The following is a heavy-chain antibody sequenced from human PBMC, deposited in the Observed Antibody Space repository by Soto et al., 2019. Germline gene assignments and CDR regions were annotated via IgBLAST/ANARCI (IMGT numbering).Heavy chain of an antibody. V-gene: IGHV1-18*01. Sequence: QVQLVQSGAEVKKPGASVKVSCKASGYTFTSYGISWVRQAPGQGLEWMGWISAYNGNTNYAQKLQGRVTMTTDTSTSXXYXEXXSLRSDDTAVYYCARTYYYDSSGYYYRYYYYGMDVWGQGTTVTVSS. CDR3: ARTYYYDSSGYYYRYYYYGMDV. CDR1: GYTFTSYG. D-gene: IGHD3-22*01. J-gene: IGHJ6*02. CDR2: ISAYNGNT.